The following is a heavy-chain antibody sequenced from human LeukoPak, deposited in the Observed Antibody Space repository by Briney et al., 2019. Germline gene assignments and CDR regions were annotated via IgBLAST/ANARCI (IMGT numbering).Heavy chain of an antibody. Sequence: PGGSLRLSCAASGFTFSDYYMSWIRQAPAKGLAWVSYISSSGSTIYYADSVKGRFTISRDNAKNSLYLQMNSLRAEDTAVYYCARDQRSYYYGSGSYSTFGYWGQGTLVTVSS. CDR1: GFTFSDYY. V-gene: IGHV3-11*01. CDR2: ISSSGSTI. CDR3: ARDQRSYYYGSGSYSTFGY. J-gene: IGHJ4*02. D-gene: IGHD3-10*01.